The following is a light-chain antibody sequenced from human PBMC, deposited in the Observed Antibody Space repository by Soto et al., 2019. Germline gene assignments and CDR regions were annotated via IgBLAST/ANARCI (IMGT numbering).Light chain of an antibody. CDR2: RDN. V-gene: IGLV1-47*01. Sequence: QSVLTQPPSASGTPGQRVAISCSGSTSNIGGNYVYWYQQFPGTAPKLRIYRDNLRPSGVPDRFSGSKSGTSASLAISGLLSEDEADYYCAAWDDSLSGPVVFGGGTKVTVL. J-gene: IGLJ2*01. CDR3: AAWDDSLSGPVV. CDR1: TSNIGGNY.